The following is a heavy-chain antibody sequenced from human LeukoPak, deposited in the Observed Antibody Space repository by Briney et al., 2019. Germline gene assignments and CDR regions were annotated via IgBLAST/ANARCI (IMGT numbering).Heavy chain of an antibody. J-gene: IGHJ4*02. Sequence: ASVKVSCKASGYTFTGYYMHWVRQAPGQGLEWMGWINPSSGGTNYAQKFQGRVTMTRDTSISTAYMELSRLRSDDTAVYYCARDWARDTMIVEKWGQGTLVTVSS. CDR2: INPSSGGT. V-gene: IGHV1-2*02. CDR1: GYTFTGYY. CDR3: ARDWARDTMIVEK. D-gene: IGHD3-22*01.